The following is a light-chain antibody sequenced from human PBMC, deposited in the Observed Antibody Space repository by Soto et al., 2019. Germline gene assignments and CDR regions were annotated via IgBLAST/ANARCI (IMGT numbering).Light chain of an antibody. J-gene: IGKJ5*01. CDR1: QSVSSTS. CDR2: GAS. V-gene: IGKV3D-20*02. CDR3: QHRSNWIT. Sequence: EVVLTQSPGTLSLSPGERATLSCRASQSVSSTSLAWYQQKPGQAPXLLIYGASSRATGIPDRFSGGGSGTEFTLTISRLEPEDFAVYYCQHRSNWITFGQGTRLEIK.